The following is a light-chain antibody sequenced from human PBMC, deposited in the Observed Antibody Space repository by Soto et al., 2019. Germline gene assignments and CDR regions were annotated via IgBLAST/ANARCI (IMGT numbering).Light chain of an antibody. CDR3: QQYGRSPRT. CDR2: GAS. J-gene: IGKJ1*01. V-gene: IGKV3-20*01. Sequence: EIVLTQSPCTLSLSPGERATLSCRASQSVSSSYLAWYQQKPGQAPRLLIHGASSRATGIPDRISGSGSGTDFTLTISRLEPEDFAVYYCQQYGRSPRTFGQGTKVDIK. CDR1: QSVSSSY.